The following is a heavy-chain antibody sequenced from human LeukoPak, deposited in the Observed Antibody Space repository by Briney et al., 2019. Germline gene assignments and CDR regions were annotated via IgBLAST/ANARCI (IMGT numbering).Heavy chain of an antibody. CDR3: ARYCSGGSCNDGFDY. J-gene: IGHJ4*02. V-gene: IGHV1-69*02. Sequence: SVKVSCKASGGTFSSYTISWVRQAPGQGLEWMGRIIPILGIANYAQKFQGRVTITADESTSTAYMELSSLRSEDTAVYYCARYCSGGSCNDGFDYWGQGTLVTVSS. CDR2: IIPILGIA. D-gene: IGHD2-15*01. CDR1: GGTFSSYT.